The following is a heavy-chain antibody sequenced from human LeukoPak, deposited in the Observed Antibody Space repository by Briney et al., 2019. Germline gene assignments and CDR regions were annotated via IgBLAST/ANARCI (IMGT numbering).Heavy chain of an antibody. J-gene: IGHJ4*02. D-gene: IGHD6-19*01. CDR2: IYTSGST. CDR3: ARDGTGYSSGWYPFDY. Sequence: SETLSLTCTVSGDSMSSYYLSWIRQPAGKGLEWIGRIYTSGSTNYNPSLKSRVTMSLDTSKNQFSLKLNSVTAADTAVYYCARDGTGYSSGWYPFDYWGQGTLVTVSS. CDR1: GDSMSSYY. V-gene: IGHV4-4*07.